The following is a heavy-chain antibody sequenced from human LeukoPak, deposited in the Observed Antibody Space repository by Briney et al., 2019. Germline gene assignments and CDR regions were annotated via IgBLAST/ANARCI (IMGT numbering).Heavy chain of an antibody. CDR2: IYYSGST. CDR1: GGSISSYY. V-gene: IGHV4-59*08. J-gene: IGHJ4*02. CDR3: ARHAYGDYGGYYFDY. D-gene: IGHD4-17*01. Sequence: PSETLSLTCTVSGGSISSYYWSWIRQPPGKGLEWIGYIYYSGSTNYNPSLKSRVTISVDTSKNQFSLNLSSVTAADTAVYYCARHAYGDYGGYYFDYWGQGTLVTVSS.